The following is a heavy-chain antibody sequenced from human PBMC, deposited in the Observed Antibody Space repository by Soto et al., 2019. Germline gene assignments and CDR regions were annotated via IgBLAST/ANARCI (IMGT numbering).Heavy chain of an antibody. CDR2: ISHTGTT. Sequence: SETLSLTCTLSGASITSTTYFWAWVRLPPGKGLEWIGEISHTGTTNYNPSLKSRVTMSVDKPKNQFSLNLHSLTAADTAVYYCASGISSRDEYFDYWGQGTVVTGSS. CDR3: ASGISSRDEYFDY. D-gene: IGHD2-2*01. V-gene: IGHV4-39*07. J-gene: IGHJ4*02. CDR1: GASITSTTYF.